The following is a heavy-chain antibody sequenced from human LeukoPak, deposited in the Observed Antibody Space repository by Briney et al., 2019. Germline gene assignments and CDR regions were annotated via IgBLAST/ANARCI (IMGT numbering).Heavy chain of an antibody. CDR3: AKDFRIGYSAHFDY. Sequence: PGGSLRLSCAASGFTFSRYAMSWVRQAPEKGLEFVSGIYENGGTTYYADSVKGRFSISRDNSKNTLYLQMDSLRGEDTAVYYCAKDFRIGYSAHFDYWGQGALVTVSS. CDR1: GFTFSRYA. V-gene: IGHV3-23*01. CDR2: IYENGGTT. D-gene: IGHD2-21*01. J-gene: IGHJ4*02.